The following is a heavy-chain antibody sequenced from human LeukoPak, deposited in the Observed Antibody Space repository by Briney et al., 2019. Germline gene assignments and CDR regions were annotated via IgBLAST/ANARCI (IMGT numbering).Heavy chain of an antibody. CDR3: AKDPYDYYDSSGYYYEPYFDY. Sequence: PGGSLRLSCAASGFTLSTYAMSWVRQAPGKGLEWVSAISGSGGSTYYADSVKGRFTISRDNSKNTLYLQMNSLRAEDTAVYYCAKDPYDYYDSSGYYYEPYFDYWGQGTLVTVSS. J-gene: IGHJ4*02. D-gene: IGHD3-22*01. CDR2: ISGSGGST. V-gene: IGHV3-23*01. CDR1: GFTLSTYA.